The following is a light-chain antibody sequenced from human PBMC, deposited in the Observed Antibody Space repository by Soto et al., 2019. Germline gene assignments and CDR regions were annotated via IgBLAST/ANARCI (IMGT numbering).Light chain of an antibody. CDR3: SSYTSSSTLYF. Sequence: QSALTQPASVSGSPGQSITISCTGTSSDVGGYNYVSWYQQHPGKAPKLMIYEVSNRPSGVSNRFSGSKSGNTASLTISGRQAEDEADYYCSSYTSSSTLYFFGTGTKVTVL. CDR1: SSDVGGYNY. J-gene: IGLJ1*01. V-gene: IGLV2-14*01. CDR2: EVS.